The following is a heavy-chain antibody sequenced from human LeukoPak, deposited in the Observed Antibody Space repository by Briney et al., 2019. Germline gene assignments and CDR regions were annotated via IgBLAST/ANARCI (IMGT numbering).Heavy chain of an antibody. D-gene: IGHD2-21*02. CDR3: ARGPYCGGDCWAGAFDI. Sequence: SQTLSLTCTVSGGSISSSSYYWGWIRQPPGKGLEWIGSIYYSGSTYYNPSLKSRVTISVDTSKNQFSLKPSSVTAADTAVYYCARGPYCGGDCWAGAFDIWGQGTMVTVSS. CDR2: IYYSGST. V-gene: IGHV4-39*01. J-gene: IGHJ3*02. CDR1: GGSISSSSYY.